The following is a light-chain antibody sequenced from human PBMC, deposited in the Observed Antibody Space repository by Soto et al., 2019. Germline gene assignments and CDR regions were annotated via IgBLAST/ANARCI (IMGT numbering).Light chain of an antibody. CDR3: QQRRSWQVT. CDR2: DAS. CDR1: QSINTY. J-gene: IGKJ5*01. V-gene: IGKV3D-11*02. Sequence: ENVLTQSPATLSLSPVEGATLSCRASQSINTYLAWYQQKPGQAPRLLIYDASKRATGIPARFSGSGSGTNFTLTISSLEPEDFAVYYCQQRRSWQVTFGQGTRLEIK.